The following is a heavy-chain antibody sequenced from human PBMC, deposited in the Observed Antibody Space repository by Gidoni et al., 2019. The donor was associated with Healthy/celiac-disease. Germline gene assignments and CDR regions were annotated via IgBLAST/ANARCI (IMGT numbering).Heavy chain of an antibody. CDR1: GFPFSRHA. Sequence: EVQLLESGGGLVQPGGSLRLSCAASGFPFSRHAMSWVRQAPGKGLEWVSAISGSGGSTYYADSVKGRFTISRDNSKNTLYLQMNSLRAEDTAVYYCAKDPSSIAARPLYYFDYWGQGTLVTVSS. CDR2: ISGSGGST. V-gene: IGHV3-23*01. J-gene: IGHJ4*02. CDR3: AKDPSSIAARPLYYFDY. D-gene: IGHD6-6*01.